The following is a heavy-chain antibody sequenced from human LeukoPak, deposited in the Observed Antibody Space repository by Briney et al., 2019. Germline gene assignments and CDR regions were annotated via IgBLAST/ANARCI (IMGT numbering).Heavy chain of an antibody. CDR1: GFTFSSYA. D-gene: IGHD6-19*01. Sequence: GRSLRLSCVASGFTFSSYAMHWVRQAPGKGLEWVAVISYDGSNKYYADSVKGRFTISRDNSKNTLYLQMNSLRAEDTAVYYCARDSMVAGTITNWFDPWGQGTLVTVSS. CDR2: ISYDGSNK. J-gene: IGHJ5*02. CDR3: ARDSMVAGTITNWFDP. V-gene: IGHV3-30*04.